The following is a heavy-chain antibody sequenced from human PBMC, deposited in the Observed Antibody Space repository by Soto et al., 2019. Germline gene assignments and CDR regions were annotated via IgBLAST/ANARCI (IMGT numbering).Heavy chain of an antibody. CDR1: GGSFSGYY. J-gene: IGHJ4*02. CDR2: INHSGST. CDR3: ASGYSSGY. Sequence: QVQLQQWGAGLLKPSETLSLTCAVYGGSFSGYYWSWIRQPPGKGLEWIGEINHSGSTNYNPSLTSRVTISVDTSKNQFSLKLSSVTAADTAVYYCASGYSSGYWGQGTLVTVSS. V-gene: IGHV4-34*01. D-gene: IGHD6-19*01.